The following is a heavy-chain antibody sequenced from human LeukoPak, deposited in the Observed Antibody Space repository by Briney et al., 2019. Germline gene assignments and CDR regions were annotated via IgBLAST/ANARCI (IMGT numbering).Heavy chain of an antibody. V-gene: IGHV3-20*04. Sequence: GGSLRLSCAASGFTFDDYGMNWVRHAPGKGLEWVSGIKWNGGSTGSVDSVKGRFTISRDNAKNSLYLQMNSLRAEDTALYYCARVGYSGYDPDAFDIWGQGTMVIVSS. D-gene: IGHD5-12*01. CDR2: IKWNGGST. J-gene: IGHJ3*02. CDR3: ARVGYSGYDPDAFDI. CDR1: GFTFDDYG.